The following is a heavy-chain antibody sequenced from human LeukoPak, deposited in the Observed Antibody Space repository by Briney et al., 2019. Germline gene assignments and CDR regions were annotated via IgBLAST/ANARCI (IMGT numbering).Heavy chain of an antibody. D-gene: IGHD1-26*01. Sequence: GGSLRLSCAASGFPFSNTLMTWVRQAPGKGLEWLGHIKRNSDGGTTDCAAPFKGRFTISRDDAKSTLYLQMNSLKTEDTAVYYCITWDGVGWGQGTMVTVSS. V-gene: IGHV3-15*01. J-gene: IGHJ3*01. CDR1: GFPFSNTL. CDR2: IKRNSDGGTT. CDR3: ITWDGVG.